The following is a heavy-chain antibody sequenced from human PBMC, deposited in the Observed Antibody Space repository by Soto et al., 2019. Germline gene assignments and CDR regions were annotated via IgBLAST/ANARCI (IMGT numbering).Heavy chain of an antibody. V-gene: IGHV1-24*01. Sequence: ASVKVSCTVSGYTLTELSMHWVRQAPGQGLEWMGGFDPEDGETIYAQKFQGRVTMTEDTSTDTAYMELSSLRSEDTAVDYCAKEGRRHWTSSVMDVWGKGTTVTVSS. CDR1: GYTLTELS. CDR2: FDPEDGET. D-gene: IGHD1-1*01. CDR3: AKEGRRHWTSSVMDV. J-gene: IGHJ6*04.